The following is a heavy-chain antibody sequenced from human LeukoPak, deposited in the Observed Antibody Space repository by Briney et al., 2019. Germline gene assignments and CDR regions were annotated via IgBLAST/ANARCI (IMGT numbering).Heavy chain of an antibody. Sequence: ASVKVSCKASGYTFTSYGISWVRQAPGQGLEWMGWISAYNGNTNYAQNLQSRVTMITDTSTTTAYMELRSLRSDDTAVYYCARSIYFDYWGQGTLVTVSS. CDR3: ARSIYFDY. V-gene: IGHV1-18*01. CDR2: ISAYNGNT. J-gene: IGHJ4*02. CDR1: GYTFTSYG.